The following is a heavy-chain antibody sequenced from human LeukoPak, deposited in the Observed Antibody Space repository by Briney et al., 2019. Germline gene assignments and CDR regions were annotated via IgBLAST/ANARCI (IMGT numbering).Heavy chain of an antibody. CDR1: GGTFSSYA. CDR3: ARGNYFSPYYFDY. Sequence: SVKVSCKASGGTFSSYAISWVRQAPGQGLEWMGRIIPILGTANYAQKFQGRVTITTDESTSTAYMELSSLRSEDTAVYYCARGNYFSPYYFDYWGQGTLVTVSS. CDR2: IIPILGTA. V-gene: IGHV1-69*11. D-gene: IGHD2/OR15-2a*01. J-gene: IGHJ4*02.